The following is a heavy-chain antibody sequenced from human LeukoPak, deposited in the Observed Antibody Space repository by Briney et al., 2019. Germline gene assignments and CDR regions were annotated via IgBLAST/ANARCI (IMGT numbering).Heavy chain of an antibody. J-gene: IGHJ3*02. CDR1: GGSISSSSYY. Sequence: SETLSLTCTVSGGSISSSSYYWGWIRQPPGKGLEWIGSIYYSGSTYYNPSLKSRVTISVDTSKNQFSLKLSSVTAADTAVYYCARPLLRYFDLEDAFDIWGQGTMVTVSS. CDR3: ARPLLRYFDLEDAFDI. V-gene: IGHV4-39*01. D-gene: IGHD3-9*01. CDR2: IYYSGST.